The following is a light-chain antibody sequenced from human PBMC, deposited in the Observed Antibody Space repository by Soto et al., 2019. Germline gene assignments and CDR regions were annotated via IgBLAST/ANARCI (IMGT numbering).Light chain of an antibody. J-gene: IGKJ1*01. CDR3: QQLNSYPRT. CDR2: AAS. Sequence: DIQLTQSPSFLSASVGDRVTITCRVSQAISSYLAWYQQKPGKAPKLLIYAASTLQSGVPSRFSGSGSGTEFTLTISSLQPEDFATYYCQQLNSYPRTFGQGTKVEIK. V-gene: IGKV1-9*01. CDR1: QAISSY.